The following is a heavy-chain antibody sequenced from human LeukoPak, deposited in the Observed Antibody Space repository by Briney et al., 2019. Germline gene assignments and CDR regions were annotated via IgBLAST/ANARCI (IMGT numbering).Heavy chain of an antibody. CDR3: ARVLEDDFWSGYYYYYYMDV. J-gene: IGHJ6*03. CDR1: GGSISSSNW. V-gene: IGHV4-4*02. Sequence: SETLSLTCAVSGGSISSSNWWSWVRQPPGKGLEWIGEIYHSGSTNYNLSLKSRVTISVDKFKNQFSLKLSSVTAADTAVYYCARVLEDDFWSGYYYYYYMDVWGKGTTVTVSS. D-gene: IGHD3-3*01. CDR2: IYHSGST.